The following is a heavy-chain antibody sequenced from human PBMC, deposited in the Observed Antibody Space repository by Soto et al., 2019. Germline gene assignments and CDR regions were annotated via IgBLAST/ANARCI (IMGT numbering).Heavy chain of an antibody. CDR3: GRRGTLSRLAF. CDR1: GFTFSSYW. V-gene: IGHV3-74*01. D-gene: IGHD1-26*01. Sequence: EVQLVESGGGLVQPGGSLRLSCAASGFTFSSYWMHWVRQAPGKGLVWVSRINHDESSSTYVDSVRGQCTISRDNGKNTVDLQMNCLTADVTAVYYCGRRGTLSRLAFWGQGTVVTVSS. CDR2: INHDESSS. J-gene: IGHJ4*02.